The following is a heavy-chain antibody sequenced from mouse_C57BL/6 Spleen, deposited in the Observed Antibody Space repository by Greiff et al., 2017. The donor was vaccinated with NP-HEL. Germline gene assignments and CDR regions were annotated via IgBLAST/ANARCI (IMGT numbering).Heavy chain of an antibody. Sequence: EVQLQQSGPELVKPGASVKISCKASGYSFTGYYMNWVKQSPEKSLEWIGEINPSTGGTTYNQKFKAKATLTVDNSSSTAYMQLKSLTSEDSAVYYCARSLYDYDRIFFDYWGQGTTLTVSS. CDR2: INPSTGGT. V-gene: IGHV1-42*01. CDR1: GYSFTGYY. CDR3: ARSLYDYDRIFFDY. D-gene: IGHD2-4*01. J-gene: IGHJ2*01.